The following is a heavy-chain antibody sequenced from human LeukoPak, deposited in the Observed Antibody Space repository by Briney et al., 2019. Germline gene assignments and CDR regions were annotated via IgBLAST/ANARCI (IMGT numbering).Heavy chain of an antibody. CDR1: GFTFSVYE. J-gene: IGHJ4*02. CDR3: ATKVFGTTHFSH. CDR2: IRGGGSPI. D-gene: IGHD3-3*02. V-gene: IGHV3-48*03. Sequence: QPGGSLRLSCAASGFTFSVYEMSWVRQAPGKGLEWISYIRGGGSPIYYADSVRGRFTISRDDAKNSLYLQMNSLRVEDTAVYYCATKVFGTTHFSHWGQGTLVTVSS.